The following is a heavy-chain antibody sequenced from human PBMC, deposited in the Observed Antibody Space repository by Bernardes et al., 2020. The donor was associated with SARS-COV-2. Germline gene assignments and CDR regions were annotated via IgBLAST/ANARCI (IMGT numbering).Heavy chain of an antibody. CDR3: VPPSYNSGSYWPH. V-gene: IGHV3-7*01. D-gene: IGHD3-10*01. Sequence: GWSLRLSCTASGFTFSTYWMSWVRQAPGKGLEWVANIKYDGTEIFYVDSVKGRFTISRDNARNSLYLQMNSLRVEDTAVYYCVPPSYNSGSYWPHWGQGTLVTVSS. CDR2: IKYDGTEI. J-gene: IGHJ4*02. CDR1: GFTFSTYW.